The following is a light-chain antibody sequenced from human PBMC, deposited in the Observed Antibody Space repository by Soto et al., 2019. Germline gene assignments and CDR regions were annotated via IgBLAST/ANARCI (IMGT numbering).Light chain of an antibody. CDR1: SSDVGSYNR. V-gene: IGLV2-18*02. Sequence: SALTQPPSVSGSPGQSVAISCTGTSSDVGSYNRASWYQQPPGTAPKLMIYDVSDRPSGVPDRFSGSKSGNTASLTISGLQAEDEADYYCSSYTSSSTYVFGTGTKVTVL. CDR2: DVS. J-gene: IGLJ1*01. CDR3: SSYTSSSTYV.